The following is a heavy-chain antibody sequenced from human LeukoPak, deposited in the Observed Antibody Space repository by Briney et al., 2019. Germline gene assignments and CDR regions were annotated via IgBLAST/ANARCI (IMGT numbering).Heavy chain of an antibody. D-gene: IGHD3-10*01. Sequence: SETLSLTCTVSGGSISSSSYYWGWIRQPPGKGLEWIGSIYYSGSTNYNPSLKSRVTISLDKSKNLFSLKLISVTAADTAVYFCARGVEYYYGSGGKYFQHWGQGTLLTVSS. CDR2: IYYSGST. J-gene: IGHJ1*01. V-gene: IGHV4-39*07. CDR1: GGSISSSSYY. CDR3: ARGVEYYYGSGGKYFQH.